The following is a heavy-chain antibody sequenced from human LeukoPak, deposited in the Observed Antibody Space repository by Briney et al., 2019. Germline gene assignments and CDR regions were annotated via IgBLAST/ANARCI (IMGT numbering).Heavy chain of an antibody. J-gene: IGHJ4*02. CDR3: GDFTGHTKHY. V-gene: IGHV3-15*01. Sequence: GGSLRLSCEASGFTFSYAWMKWVRQAPGKGLEWVALIKTKIAGATTDYAAPVKGRSIISRDDSKNTLYLQMNNLKAEDTAVYYCGDFTGHTKHYWGQGTLVTVSS. CDR1: GFTFSYAW. D-gene: IGHD2-8*02. CDR2: IKTKIAGATT.